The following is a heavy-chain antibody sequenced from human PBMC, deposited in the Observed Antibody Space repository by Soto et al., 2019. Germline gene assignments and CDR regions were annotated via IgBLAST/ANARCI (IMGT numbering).Heavy chain of an antibody. CDR3: ARDPPYSNYGMDV. CDR1: GFTFSSYE. J-gene: IGHJ6*02. Sequence: GGSLRLSCAASGFTFSSYEMNWVRQAPGKGLEWVSYISSSGSTIYYADSVKGRFTISRDNAKNSLYLQMNSLRAEDTAVYYCARDPPYSNYGMDVWGQGTKVTVSS. V-gene: IGHV3-48*03. D-gene: IGHD6-13*01. CDR2: ISSSGSTI.